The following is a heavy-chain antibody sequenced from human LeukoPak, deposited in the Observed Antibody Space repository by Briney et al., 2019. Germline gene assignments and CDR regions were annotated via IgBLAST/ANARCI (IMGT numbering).Heavy chain of an antibody. D-gene: IGHD4-23*01. V-gene: IGHV1-69*13. CDR1: GGTFSSYA. J-gene: IGHJ4*02. CDR2: IIPIFGTA. Sequence: SVKVSCKASGGTFSSYAISWVRQAPGQGLEWMGGIIPIFGTANYAQKFQGRVTITADESTSTAYMELSSLRAEDTAVYYCARRGDGGRSFDYWGQGTLVTVSS. CDR3: ARRGDGGRSFDY.